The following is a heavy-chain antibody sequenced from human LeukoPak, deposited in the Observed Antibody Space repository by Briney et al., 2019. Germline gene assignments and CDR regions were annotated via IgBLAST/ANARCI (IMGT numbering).Heavy chain of an antibody. Sequence: GGSLRLSCVASGLPFSSYWMDWVRQAPGEGLVWVSRINSDGSTTTYADSVKGRFTISRDNTKNTLYLQMNSLRVEDTAVYYCARSTTHPYYNYMDVWGKGTTVTLSS. CDR1: GLPFSSYW. CDR2: INSDGSTT. CDR3: ARSTTHPYYNYMDV. D-gene: IGHD4-17*01. V-gene: IGHV3-74*01. J-gene: IGHJ6*03.